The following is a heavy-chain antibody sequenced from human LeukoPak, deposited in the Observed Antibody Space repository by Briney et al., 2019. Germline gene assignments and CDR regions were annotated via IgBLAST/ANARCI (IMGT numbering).Heavy chain of an antibody. D-gene: IGHD3-10*01. CDR1: GFTVSSYS. J-gene: IGHJ4*02. CDR3: APDHGSGSYPFDY. CDR2: ISSSSSYI. Sequence: GGSLRLSCAASGFTVSSYSMNWVRQAPGKGLEWVSSISSSSSYIYYADSVKGRFTISRDNAKSSLYLQMNSLRAEDTAVYYCAPDHGSGSYPFDYWGQGTLVTVSS. V-gene: IGHV3-21*01.